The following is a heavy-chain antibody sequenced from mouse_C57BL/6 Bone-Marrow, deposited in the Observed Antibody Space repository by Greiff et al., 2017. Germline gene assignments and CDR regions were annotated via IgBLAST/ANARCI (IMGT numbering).Heavy chain of an antibody. J-gene: IGHJ1*03. V-gene: IGHV2-2*01. CDR1: GFSLTSDG. CDR3: ARKGDYYGSSYVWYFDV. D-gene: IGHD1-1*01. Sequence: VKLVESGPGLVQPSQSLSITCTVSGFSLTSDGVHWVRQSPGKGLEWLGVIWSGGSTDYNAAFISRLSISKDNSKSQVFFKMNSLQADDTAIYYCARKGDYYGSSYVWYFDVWGTGTTVTVSS. CDR2: IWSGGST.